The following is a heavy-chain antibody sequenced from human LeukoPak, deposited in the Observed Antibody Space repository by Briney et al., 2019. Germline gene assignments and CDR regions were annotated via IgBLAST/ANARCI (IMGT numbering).Heavy chain of an antibody. D-gene: IGHD6-13*01. V-gene: IGHV3-74*01. Sequence: PGGSLRLSCAASGFTFSSYWMHWVRQAPGKGLVWVSRIYSDGSSTSYADSVKGRFTISRDNAKNTLYLQMNSLRAEDTAVYYCARVGYSSSWCNFDYWGQGTLVTVSS. CDR2: IYSDGSST. CDR1: GFTFSSYW. CDR3: ARVGYSSSWCNFDY. J-gene: IGHJ4*02.